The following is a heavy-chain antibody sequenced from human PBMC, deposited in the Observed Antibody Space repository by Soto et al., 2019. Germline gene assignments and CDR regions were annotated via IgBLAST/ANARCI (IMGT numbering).Heavy chain of an antibody. V-gene: IGHV3-21*01. Sequence: GSLRLSCAASGFTFSSYSMNWVRQAPGKGLEWVSSISSSSSYIYYADSVKGRFTISRDNAKNSLYLQMNSLRAEDTAVYYCAREASYYVILTGYYNYWSDPWGQGTRVTLAS. CDR2: ISSSSSYI. CDR1: GFTFSSYS. D-gene: IGHD3-9*01. CDR3: AREASYYVILTGYYNYWSDP. J-gene: IGHJ5*02.